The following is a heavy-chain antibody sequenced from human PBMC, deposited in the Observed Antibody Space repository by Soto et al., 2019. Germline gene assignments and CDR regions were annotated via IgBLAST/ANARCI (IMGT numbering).Heavy chain of an antibody. CDR1: GFTFSSYG. CDR2: ISYDGSNK. D-gene: IGHD3-9*01. CDR3: AKGFKVLRYFDWSVTDAFDI. J-gene: IGHJ3*02. V-gene: IGHV3-30*18. Sequence: GGSLRLPCAASGFTFSSYGMHWVRQAPGKGLEWVAVISYDGSNKYYADSVKGRFTISRDNSKNTLYLQMNSLRAEDTAVYYCAKGFKVLRYFDWSVTDAFDIWGQGTMVTVSS.